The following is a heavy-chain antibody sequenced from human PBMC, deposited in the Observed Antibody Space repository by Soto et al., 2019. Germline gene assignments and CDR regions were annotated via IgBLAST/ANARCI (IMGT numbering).Heavy chain of an antibody. CDR2: ISYDGSNK. J-gene: IGHJ4*02. CDR3: ARGDFIAVAGTRGGPDAY. Sequence: QVQLVESGGGVVQPGRSLRLSCAASGFTFSSYAMHWVRQAPGKGLEWVAVISYDGSNKYYADSVKGRFTISRDNSKNTLYLQMNSLRAEDTAVYYCARGDFIAVAGTRGGPDAYWGQGTLVTVSS. V-gene: IGHV3-30-3*01. D-gene: IGHD6-19*01. CDR1: GFTFSSYA.